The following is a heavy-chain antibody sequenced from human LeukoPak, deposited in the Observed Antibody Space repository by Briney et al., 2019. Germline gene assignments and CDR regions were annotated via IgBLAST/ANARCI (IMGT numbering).Heavy chain of an antibody. CDR2: IYHSGST. V-gene: IGHV4-38-2*02. CDR3: ARDRLGYYYMDV. D-gene: IGHD6-19*01. J-gene: IGHJ6*03. Sequence: PSETLSLTCTVSGYSISSGYYWGWIRQPPGKGLEWIGSIYHSGSTYYNPSLKSRVTISVDTSKNQFSLKLSSVTAADTAVYYCARDRLGYYYMDVWGKGTTVTVSS. CDR1: GYSISSGYY.